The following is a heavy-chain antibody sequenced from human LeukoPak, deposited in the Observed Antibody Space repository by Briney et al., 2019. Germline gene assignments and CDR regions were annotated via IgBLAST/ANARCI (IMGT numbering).Heavy chain of an antibody. CDR2: ISYDGSNK. J-gene: IGHJ1*01. V-gene: IGHV3-30*18. CDR1: GFTFSSYG. CDR3: VKVYCSSTSCLGSFQH. Sequence: GGSLRLSCAASGFTFSSYGMHWVHQAPGKGLEWVAVISYDGSNKYYADSVKGRFTISRDNSKNTLYLQMNSLRAEDTAVYYCVKVYCSSTSCLGSFQHWGQGTLVTVSS. D-gene: IGHD2-2*01.